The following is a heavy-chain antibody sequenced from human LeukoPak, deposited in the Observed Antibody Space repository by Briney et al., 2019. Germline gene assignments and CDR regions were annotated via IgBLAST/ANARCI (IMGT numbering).Heavy chain of an antibody. J-gene: IGHJ4*02. Sequence: GGSLRLSCAASGFAFQSYTMTWVRQAPGKGLEWVSLISDTSSDINYAESVRGRFTISRDNAKNSLFLQMDSLRVEDTAIYYCAKGLFSAFDKYLDSWGQGTLVTDSS. CDR2: ISDTSSDI. D-gene: IGHD5-12*01. CDR1: GFAFQSYT. V-gene: IGHV3-21*04. CDR3: AKGLFSAFDKYLDS.